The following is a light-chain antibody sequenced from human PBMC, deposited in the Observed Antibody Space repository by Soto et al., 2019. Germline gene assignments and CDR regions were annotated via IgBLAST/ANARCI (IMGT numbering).Light chain of an antibody. Sequence: EIVLTQSPATLSLSPGERATLSCRTSQSVSSYLAWYQQKPGQAPRLLIYDASNRATGIPARFRGSGSGTDFTLTISSLEPEDFAVYYCQQRSNWRFTFGPGTKVDIK. V-gene: IGKV3-11*01. CDR1: QSVSSY. CDR3: QQRSNWRFT. J-gene: IGKJ3*01. CDR2: DAS.